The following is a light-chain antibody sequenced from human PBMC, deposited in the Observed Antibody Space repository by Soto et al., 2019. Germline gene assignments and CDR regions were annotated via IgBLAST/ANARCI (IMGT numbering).Light chain of an antibody. Sequence: EIVLTQSPGTLSLSPGERATLSCRAIQSVSSSYLAWYQQKPGQAPRLLIYDASNRATGIPARFSGSGSGTDFSLTISSLEPEDLAVYYCQQRSNWPPITFGQGTRLEIK. J-gene: IGKJ5*01. CDR1: QSVSSSY. CDR2: DAS. CDR3: QQRSNWPPIT. V-gene: IGKV3-11*01.